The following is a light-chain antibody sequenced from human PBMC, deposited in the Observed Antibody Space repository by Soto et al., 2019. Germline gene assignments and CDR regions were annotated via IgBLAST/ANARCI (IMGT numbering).Light chain of an antibody. Sequence: QSALTQPPSASGSPGQSVTISCTGTSSDVGAYDYVSWYQQHPGKAPKLMIYEINKRPSGVPDRFSGSKSGNTASLTVSGLQAEDEAYYYCSSFAGSNNFPYVFGTGTQLTVL. CDR1: SSDVGAYDY. CDR3: SSFAGSNNFPYV. J-gene: IGLJ1*01. V-gene: IGLV2-8*01. CDR2: EIN.